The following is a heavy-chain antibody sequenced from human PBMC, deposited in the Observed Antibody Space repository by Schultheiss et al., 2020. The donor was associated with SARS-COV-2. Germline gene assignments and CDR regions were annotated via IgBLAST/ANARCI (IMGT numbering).Heavy chain of an antibody. J-gene: IGHJ4*02. Sequence: GGSLRLSCAASGFTFSNFAMHWVRQAPGKGLEWVAVISYDGSNKYYTDSVKGRFTISRDNSKNTLYLQMNSLRAEDTAVYYCASFSWQLMSWGQGTLVTVSS. CDR2: ISYDGSNK. D-gene: IGHD6-13*01. V-gene: IGHV3-30*10. CDR1: GFTFSNFA. CDR3: ASFSWQLMS.